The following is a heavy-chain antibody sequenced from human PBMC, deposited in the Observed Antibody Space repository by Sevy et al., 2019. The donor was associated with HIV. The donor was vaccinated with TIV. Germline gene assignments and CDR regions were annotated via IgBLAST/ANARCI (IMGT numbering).Heavy chain of an antibody. D-gene: IGHD2-15*01. J-gene: IGHJ6*02. CDR3: ARVVAYCSGGSCFAGYYYGMYV. Sequence: GGSLRLSCAASGFTFSSYNMNWVRQAPGKGLEWVSSISSSSSYIYYADSVKGRFTISRDNAKDSLYLQMNTLRAEDTAVYYCARVVAYCSGGSCFAGYYYGMYVWGQGTTVTVSS. V-gene: IGHV3-21*01. CDR1: GFTFSSYN. CDR2: ISSSSSYI.